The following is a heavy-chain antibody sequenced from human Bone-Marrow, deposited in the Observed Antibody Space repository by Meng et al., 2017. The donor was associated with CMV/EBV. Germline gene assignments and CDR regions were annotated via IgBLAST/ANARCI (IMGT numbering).Heavy chain of an antibody. V-gene: IGHV3-33*01. CDR1: GFTFSSYG. CDR3: ARDWGRNYYDSSGYHPAGRY. CDR2: IWYDGSNK. J-gene: IGHJ4*02. D-gene: IGHD3-22*01. Sequence: GGSLRLSCAASGFTFSSYGMHWVRQAPGKGLEWVAVIWYDGSNKYYADSVKGRFTISRDNSKNTLYLQMNSLRAEDTAVYYCARDWGRNYYDSSGYHPAGRYWGQGTLVTVSS.